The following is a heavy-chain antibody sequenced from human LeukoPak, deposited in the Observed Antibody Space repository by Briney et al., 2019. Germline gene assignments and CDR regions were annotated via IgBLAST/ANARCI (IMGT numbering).Heavy chain of an antibody. CDR3: ARGRYCGSVSCYLDY. V-gene: IGHV4-4*07. CDR2: IYSSGST. CDR1: GGSIGSDF. J-gene: IGHJ4*02. D-gene: IGHD2-15*01. Sequence: SETLSLTCTVSGGSIGSDFWNWIRQPAGKGLEWIGRIYSSGSTNYNPSLKSRVTMSIDTSKNQFSLKLSSVAAADTAVYYCARGRYCGSVSCYLDYWGQGTLVTVSS.